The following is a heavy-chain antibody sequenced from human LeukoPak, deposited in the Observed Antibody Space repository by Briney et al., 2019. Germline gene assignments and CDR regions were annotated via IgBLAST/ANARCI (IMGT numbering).Heavy chain of an antibody. D-gene: IGHD4-11*01. CDR1: GFTFSSYS. J-gene: IGHJ3*02. CDR3: ASSTLQSVNRIDAFDI. CDR2: ISSSSSFI. V-gene: IGHV3-21*01. Sequence: PGGSLRLSCAASGFTFSSYSMNWVRQAPGKGLEWVSSISSSSSFIYYADSVKGRFTISRDNAKNSLYLQMNSLRAEDTAVYYCASSTLQSVNRIDAFDIWGQGTMVTVSS.